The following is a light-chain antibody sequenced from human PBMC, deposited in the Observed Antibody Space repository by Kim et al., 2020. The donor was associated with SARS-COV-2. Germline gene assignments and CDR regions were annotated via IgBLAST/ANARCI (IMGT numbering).Light chain of an antibody. Sequence: EIVMTQSPATLSVSPGERATLSCRASQSVSSNLAWYQQKPGQAPRLLIYGASTRATGIPARFGGSGSGTEFTLTISSLQSEDFAVYYCQQYNNWPPLTFGGGTKLEI. J-gene: IGKJ4*01. CDR1: QSVSSN. CDR2: GAS. CDR3: QQYNNWPPLT. V-gene: IGKV3-15*01.